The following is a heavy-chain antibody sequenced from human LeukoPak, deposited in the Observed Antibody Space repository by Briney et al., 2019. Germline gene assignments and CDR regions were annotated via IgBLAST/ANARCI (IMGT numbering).Heavy chain of an antibody. Sequence: PGGSLTLSCAAPALTPGSNYMICVRQAPGKGLEWVSVIYSGGSTYYADSVKGRFTISRDNSKNTLYLQMNSLRAEDTAVYYCASEGVAGDRLDYWGQGTLVTVSS. CDR1: ALTPGSNY. V-gene: IGHV3-53*01. D-gene: IGHD7-27*01. CDR2: IYSGGST. J-gene: IGHJ4*02. CDR3: ASEGVAGDRLDY.